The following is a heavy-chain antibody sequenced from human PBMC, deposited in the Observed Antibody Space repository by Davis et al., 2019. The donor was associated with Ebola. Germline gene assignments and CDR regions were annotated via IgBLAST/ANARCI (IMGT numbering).Heavy chain of an antibody. Sequence: ASVKVSCKASGYTFTDYNIHWMRQAPGQGLEWLGRVILKSGDTNYAQKFQGRVTMTRDTSISPVYMELSSLRYDDTADYYCARGHNYAHEYWGQGTLVIVSS. CDR2: VILKSGDT. CDR1: GYTFTDYN. V-gene: IGHV1-2*06. CDR3: ARGHNYAHEY. D-gene: IGHD4-11*01. J-gene: IGHJ4*02.